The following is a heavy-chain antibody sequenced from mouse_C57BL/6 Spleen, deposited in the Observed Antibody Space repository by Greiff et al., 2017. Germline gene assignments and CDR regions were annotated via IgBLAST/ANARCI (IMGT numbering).Heavy chain of an antibody. D-gene: IGHD1-1*02. V-gene: IGHV1-76*01. CDR1: GYTFTDYY. CDR3: ATHYTGGSAWFAY. CDR2: IYPGSGNT. J-gene: IGHJ3*01. Sequence: LQESGAELVRPGASVKLSCKASGYTFTDYYINWVKQRPGQGLEWIARIYPGSGNTNYNEKFKGKATLTAEKSSSTAYMQLSSLTSEDSAVYFCATHYTGGSAWFAYWGQGTLVTVSA.